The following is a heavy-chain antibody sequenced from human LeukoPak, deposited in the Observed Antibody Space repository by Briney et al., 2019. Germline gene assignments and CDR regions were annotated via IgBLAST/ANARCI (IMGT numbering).Heavy chain of an antibody. CDR2: ISGSGGST. Sequence: GGSLRLSCAASGFTFSSYAMSWVRQAPGKGLEWVSAISGSGGSTYYADSVKGRFTISRDDAKNTLYLQMNSLRVDDMAIYYCVRDLRRMGATTAYLHHWGQGTLVTVSS. CDR3: VRDLRRMGATTAYLHH. V-gene: IGHV3-23*01. CDR1: GFTFSSYA. D-gene: IGHD1-26*01. J-gene: IGHJ1*01.